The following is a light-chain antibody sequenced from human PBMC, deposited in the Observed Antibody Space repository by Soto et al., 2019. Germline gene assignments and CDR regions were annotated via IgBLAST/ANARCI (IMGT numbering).Light chain of an antibody. Sequence: EIVLTQSPGTLSLSPGERAARSCRSSQSVSNNYLAWYQQKPGQAPRLLIYGASTRATGVPSRFSGSGSGTEFILTISSLQSEDFGVYYCQQYNNWPPITFGQGTRLEI. CDR1: QSVSNN. V-gene: IGKV3-15*01. J-gene: IGKJ5*01. CDR2: GAS. CDR3: QQYNNWPPIT.